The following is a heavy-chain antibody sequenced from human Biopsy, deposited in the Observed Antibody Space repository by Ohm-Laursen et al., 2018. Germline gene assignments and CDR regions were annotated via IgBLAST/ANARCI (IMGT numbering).Heavy chain of an antibody. CDR2: INAKTGET. CDR1: GYTFTGYH. CDR3: TRGGYYYDSLAYYYWFDP. V-gene: IGHV1-2*02. Sequence: SVKVSCKASGYTFTGYHVHWVRQAPGQGLEWMGWINAKTGETNYAQKFQGRVTMTRDTSISTAYVDLSSLRSDDTAVYYCTRGGYYYDSLAYYYWFDPWGQGTLVTVSS. J-gene: IGHJ5*02. D-gene: IGHD3-22*01.